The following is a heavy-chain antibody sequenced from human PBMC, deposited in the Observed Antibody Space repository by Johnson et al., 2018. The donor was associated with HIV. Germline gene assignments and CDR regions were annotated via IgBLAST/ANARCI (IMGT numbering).Heavy chain of an antibody. CDR2: IWYDGGNK. Sequence: QVQLVESGGGVVQPGRSLRLSCAASGFTFSSYGMHWVRQAPGKGLDWVAVIWYDGGNKYYADSVKGRFTISRDNSTNTLYLQMNSLRPDDTALYYCARGRKDLEVADGLDNDGFDMWGQGTLVTVSS. CDR1: GFTFSSYG. V-gene: IGHV3-33*08. D-gene: IGHD2-2*01. J-gene: IGHJ3*02. CDR3: ARGRKDLEVADGLDNDGFDM.